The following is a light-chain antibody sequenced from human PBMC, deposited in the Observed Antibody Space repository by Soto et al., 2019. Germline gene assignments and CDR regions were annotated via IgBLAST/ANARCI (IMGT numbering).Light chain of an antibody. CDR2: AAS. CDR1: HSISSW. CDR3: LQDYNYPWT. Sequence: IQLTQSPSTLSASVGDRVSITCRASHSISSWLAWYQQKPGKAPKLLIYAASSLQSGVPSRFSGSGSGTDFTLTISSLQPEDFATYYCLQDYNYPWTFGQGTKVDIK. V-gene: IGKV1-6*01. J-gene: IGKJ1*01.